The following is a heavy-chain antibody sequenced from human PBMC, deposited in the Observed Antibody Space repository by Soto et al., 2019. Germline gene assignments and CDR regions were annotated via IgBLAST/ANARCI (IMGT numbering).Heavy chain of an antibody. CDR1: GFTFRNYW. V-gene: IGHV3-74*01. CDR2: SNSDGRST. J-gene: IGHJ4*02. Sequence: EMQLVESGGGLVQPGGSLRLSCAASGFTFRNYWMHWVRQAPGKGLVWVSRSNSDGRSTDYAGSVKGRFTISRDNAKNTLYLQMNSLRAEDTAVYYSARETSSWSFDFWGQGALVTVSS. CDR3: ARETSSWSFDF. D-gene: IGHD6-13*01.